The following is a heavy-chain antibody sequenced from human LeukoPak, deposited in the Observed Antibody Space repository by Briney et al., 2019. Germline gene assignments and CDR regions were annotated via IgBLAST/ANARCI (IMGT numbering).Heavy chain of an antibody. D-gene: IGHD1-1*01. CDR1: GFTFNSYP. CDR3: AKGAVESLDYYFYMEV. V-gene: IGHV3-23*01. Sequence: PGGSLRLSCTASGFTFNSYPMNWVRQALGKGLEWVSTIRGSGGSTYTADSVKGRFIISRDNSKNMLYIQMNSLRAEDTAVYYCAKGAVESLDYYFYMEVWGKGTTVTVSS. J-gene: IGHJ6*03. CDR2: IRGSGGST.